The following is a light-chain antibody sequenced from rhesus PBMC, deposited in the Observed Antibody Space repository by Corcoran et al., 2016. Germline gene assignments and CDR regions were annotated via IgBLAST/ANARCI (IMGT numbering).Light chain of an antibody. CDR3: QQHNSHPWT. J-gene: IGKJ1*01. Sequence: DIQMTQSPSSLSASVGDRVTITCRASQTISSYLAWYQQKPGKVPKLLIYAASTFQSGVPSRFSGSGSGTDFTLTISSLQPEDFATYYCQQHNSHPWTFGQGTKVEIK. V-gene: IGKV1-44*03. CDR2: AAS. CDR1: QTISSY.